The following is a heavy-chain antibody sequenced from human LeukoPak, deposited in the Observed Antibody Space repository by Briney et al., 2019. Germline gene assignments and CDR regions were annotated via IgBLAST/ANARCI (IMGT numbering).Heavy chain of an antibody. Sequence: PGGSLRLSCAASGFTFSDYWMHWFRQAPGKGLEWVAVIWYDGSKKYYADSVKGRFTISRDTGKNSFYLQMNSLRAGDTAVYYCARGFAVAGTSAFDIWGQGTMVTVSS. D-gene: IGHD6-19*01. CDR2: IWYDGSKK. CDR1: GFTFSDYW. J-gene: IGHJ3*02. CDR3: ARGFAVAGTSAFDI. V-gene: IGHV3-33*08.